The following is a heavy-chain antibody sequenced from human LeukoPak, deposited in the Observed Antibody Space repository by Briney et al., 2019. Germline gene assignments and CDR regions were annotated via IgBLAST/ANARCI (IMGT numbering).Heavy chain of an antibody. CDR3: ARDSSSGF. CDR2: IYSGGST. CDR1: GFTFSSYG. Sequence: GGSLRLSCSASGFTFSSYGMHWVRQAPGKGLEWVAVIYSGGSTYYADSVKGRFTISRDNSKNTLYLQMNSLRAEDTAVCYCARDSSSGFWGQGTLVTVSS. V-gene: IGHV3-53*01. J-gene: IGHJ4*02. D-gene: IGHD6-6*01.